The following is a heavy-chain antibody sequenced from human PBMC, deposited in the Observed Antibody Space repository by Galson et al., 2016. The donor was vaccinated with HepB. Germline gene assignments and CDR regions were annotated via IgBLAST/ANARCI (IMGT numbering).Heavy chain of an antibody. Sequence: QSGAEVKKPGESLKISCHSSGYTFNTYWIAWVRQMPGKGLELMGIIYPGDSDARYSPSFQGQVTMSVDKSTSTAYLQWSSLKASDTAMYYCARSKGVVVMPWGQGTLVTVSS. CDR3: ARSKGVVVMP. CDR2: IYPGDSDA. J-gene: IGHJ5*02. V-gene: IGHV5-51*01. CDR1: GYTFNTYW. D-gene: IGHD2-2*01.